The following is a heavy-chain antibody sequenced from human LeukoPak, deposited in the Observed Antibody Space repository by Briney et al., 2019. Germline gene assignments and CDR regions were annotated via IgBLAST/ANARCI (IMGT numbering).Heavy chain of an antibody. V-gene: IGHV1-69*13. CDR1: GYTFTTYG. D-gene: IGHD3-3*01. CDR2: IIPIFGTA. CDR3: ARGGITIFGVVTPRYNWFDP. J-gene: IGHJ5*02. Sequence: ASVKVSCKASGYTFTTYGISWVRQAPGQGLEWMGGIIPIFGTANYAQKFQGRVTITADESTSTAYMELSSLRSEDTAVYYCARGGITIFGVVTPRYNWFDPWGQGTLVTVSS.